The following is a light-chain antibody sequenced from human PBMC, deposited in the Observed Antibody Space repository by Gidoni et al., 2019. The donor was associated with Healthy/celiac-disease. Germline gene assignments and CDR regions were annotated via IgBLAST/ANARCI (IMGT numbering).Light chain of an antibody. CDR2: AAS. CDR1: QSISSY. J-gene: IGKJ1*01. V-gene: IGKV1-39*01. Sequence: DIQMTQSPSSLSAAVGDRVTITCRASQSISSYLNWYQQKPGKAPKLLIYAASSLQSGGPSRFSGSGSGTDFTLTISSLQPEDFATCYWQQSYSTPRTFGQGTKVEIK. CDR3: QQSYSTPRT.